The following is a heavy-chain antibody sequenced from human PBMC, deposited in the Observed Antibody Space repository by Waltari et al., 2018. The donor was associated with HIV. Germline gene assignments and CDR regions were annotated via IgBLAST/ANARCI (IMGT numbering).Heavy chain of an antibody. CDR3: AGGSCTFAGSRGRFDP. CDR1: GSSVNSDY. Sequence: VQLQQWGAGLVKPTETLSLTCAIYGSSVNSDYWSWLRQSPGKRLEWIGEVSHSGIVSYNPSLESRISIFADTSKNQFSLILTSMTAADTGVYYCAGGSCTFAGSRGRFDPWGQGTLVIVSS. CDR2: VSHSGIV. J-gene: IGHJ5*02. D-gene: IGHD3-3*02. V-gene: IGHV4-34*01.